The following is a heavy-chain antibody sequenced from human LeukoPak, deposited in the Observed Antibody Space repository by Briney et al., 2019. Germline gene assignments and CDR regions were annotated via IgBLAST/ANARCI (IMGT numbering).Heavy chain of an antibody. D-gene: IGHD6-19*01. J-gene: IGHJ4*02. V-gene: IGHV3-53*01. CDR1: GFTVSSNY. CDR2: IYSGGST. Sequence: GGSLRLSCAASGFTVSSNYMSWVRQAPGKGLEWVSVIYSGGSTYYADSVKGRFTISRDNSKNTLYLQMNSLRAEDTAVYYCAKSGKDSSGWGAFNYWGQGTLVTVSS. CDR3: AKSGKDSSGWGAFNY.